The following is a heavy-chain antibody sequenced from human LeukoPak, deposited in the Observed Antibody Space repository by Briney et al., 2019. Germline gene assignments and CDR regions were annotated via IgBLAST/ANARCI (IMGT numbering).Heavy chain of an antibody. CDR3: ASGGYDILTASGY. V-gene: IGHV3-48*03. Sequence: GGSLRLSCAASGFTFSSYEMNWVRQAPGKGLEWVSYISSSGSTIYYADSVKGRFTISRDNAKNSLYLQMNSLRAEDTAVYYCASGGYDILTASGYWGQGTLVTVSS. D-gene: IGHD3-9*01. CDR2: ISSSGSTI. J-gene: IGHJ4*02. CDR1: GFTFSSYE.